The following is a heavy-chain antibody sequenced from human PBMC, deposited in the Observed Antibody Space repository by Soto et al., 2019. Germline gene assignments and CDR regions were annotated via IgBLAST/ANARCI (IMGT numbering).Heavy chain of an antibody. J-gene: IGHJ4*02. CDR3: AAVSNLGYCSSTSCYALDY. Sequence: ASVKVSCKASGYTFTSYGISWVRQAPGQGLEWIGWIIVDNGNTNYAQKFQERVTITRDMSTSTAYMELSSLRSEDTAVYYCAAVSNLGYCSSTSCYALDYWGQGTLVTVS. V-gene: IGHV1-58*02. CDR2: IIVDNGNT. CDR1: GYTFTSYG. D-gene: IGHD2-2*01.